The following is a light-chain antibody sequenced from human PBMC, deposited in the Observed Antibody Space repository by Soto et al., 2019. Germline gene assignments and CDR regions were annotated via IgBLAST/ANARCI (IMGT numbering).Light chain of an antibody. CDR1: SKDVGGYNY. V-gene: IGLV2-14*01. J-gene: IGLJ1*01. CDR2: DVR. Sequence: QSVLTQPASVSGSPGQSITISCTGTSKDVGGYNYVSWYQQHPGKAPKLMIYDVRNRPSGASNRFSGSKSVNTASLTISGLQAEDETDYYCSSYTTISTYVFGTGTKVTVL. CDR3: SSYTTISTYV.